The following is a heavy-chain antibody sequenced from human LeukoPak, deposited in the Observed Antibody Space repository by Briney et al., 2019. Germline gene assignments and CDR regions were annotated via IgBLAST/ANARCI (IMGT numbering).Heavy chain of an antibody. CDR1: GFTFSSYG. CDR3: ASPLLYRAFDI. J-gene: IGHJ3*02. V-gene: IGHV3-33*01. CDR2: IWYDGSNK. D-gene: IGHD3-3*01. Sequence: PGRSLRLSCAASGFTFSSYGMHWVRQAPGKGLEWVAVIWYDGSNKYYADSVKGRFTISRDNSKNTLYLQMNSLRAEDTAVYYCASPLLYRAFDIWGQGTMVTVSS.